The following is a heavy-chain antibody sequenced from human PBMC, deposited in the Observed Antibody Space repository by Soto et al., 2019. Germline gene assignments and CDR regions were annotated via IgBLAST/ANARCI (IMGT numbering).Heavy chain of an antibody. CDR3: ARDILSVGPRANDAFDV. V-gene: IGHV1-3*01. Sequence: QVQLVQSGAEVRKPGASVNISCRASGFSFSDNLINWVRQAPGQSLEWMGWINPDNGNTRYSQTLQGRVTISRHSSASIAYVEVSDLTSEHTAVYYCARDILSVGPRANDAFDVWGQGPMVTVSS. CDR1: GFSFSDNL. D-gene: IGHD2-8*02. J-gene: IGHJ3*01. CDR2: INPDNGNT.